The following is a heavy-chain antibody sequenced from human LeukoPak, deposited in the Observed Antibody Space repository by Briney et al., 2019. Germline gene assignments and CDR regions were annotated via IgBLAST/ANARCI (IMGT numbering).Heavy chain of an antibody. D-gene: IGHD3-3*01. V-gene: IGHV3-30-3*01. CDR3: ARDERITIFGVVYYYYGMDV. CDR2: ISYDGSNK. Sequence: GGSLRLSCAASGFTFSSYAMSWVRQAPGKGLEWVAVISYDGSNKYYADSVKGRFTISRDNSKNTLYLQMNSLRAEDTAVYYCARDERITIFGVVYYYYGMDVWGQGTTVTVSS. CDR1: GFTFSSYA. J-gene: IGHJ6*02.